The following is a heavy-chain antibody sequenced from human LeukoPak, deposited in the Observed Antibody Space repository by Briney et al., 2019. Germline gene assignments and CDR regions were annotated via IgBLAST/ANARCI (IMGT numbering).Heavy chain of an antibody. D-gene: IGHD1-1*01. CDR1: GGTFSSYA. V-gene: IGHV1-69*01. Sequence: ASVKVSCKASGGTFSSYAISCVRQAPGQGLEWMGGIIPIFGTANYAQKFQGRVTITADESTSTAYMELSSLRSEDTAVYYCARDHGWNDMLGAANHYGMDVWGKGTTVTVSS. J-gene: IGHJ6*04. CDR2: IIPIFGTA. CDR3: ARDHGWNDMLGAANHYGMDV.